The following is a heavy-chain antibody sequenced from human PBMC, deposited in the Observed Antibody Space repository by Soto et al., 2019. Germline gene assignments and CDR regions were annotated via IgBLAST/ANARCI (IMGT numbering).Heavy chain of an antibody. CDR1: GFTFSSYG. CDR3: AKRYYYDSSGYYPPLYYYYYGMDV. Sequence: PGGSLRLSCAASGFTFSSYGMHWVRQAPGKGLEWVAVISYDGSNKYYADSVKGRFTISRDNSKNTLYLQMNSLRAEDTAVYYCAKRYYYDSSGYYPPLYYYYYGMDVWGQGTTVTVSS. CDR2: ISYDGSNK. J-gene: IGHJ6*02. V-gene: IGHV3-30*18. D-gene: IGHD3-22*01.